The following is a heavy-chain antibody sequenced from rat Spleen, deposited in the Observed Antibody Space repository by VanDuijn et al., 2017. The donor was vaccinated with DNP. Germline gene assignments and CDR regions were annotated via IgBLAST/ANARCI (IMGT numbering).Heavy chain of an antibody. CDR2: ITTSDGST. Sequence: EVQLVESGGGLVQPGRSLKLSCAASGFSFSNYDMAWVRQAPTKGLEWVASITTSDGSTYYRDSVKGRLTVSRDNAKSTLYLQMDSLRSEDTATYYCARQGLRVYAMDAWGQGTSVTVSS. D-gene: IGHD1-11*01. CDR1: GFSFSNYD. J-gene: IGHJ4*01. CDR3: ARQGLRVYAMDA. V-gene: IGHV5-25*01.